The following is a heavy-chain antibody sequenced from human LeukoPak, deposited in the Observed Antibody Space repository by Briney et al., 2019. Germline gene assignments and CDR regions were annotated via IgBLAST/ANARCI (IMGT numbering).Heavy chain of an antibody. D-gene: IGHD4-17*01. CDR3: ATESGYGDYVVWFDP. J-gene: IGHJ5*02. Sequence: GASVKVSCKVSGYTLTELSMHWVRQAPGKGLEWMGGFDPEDGETIYAQKFQGRVTMTEDTSTDTAYMELSSLRSEDTGVYYCATESGYGDYVVWFDPWGQGTLVTVSS. CDR2: FDPEDGET. CDR1: GYTLTELS. V-gene: IGHV1-24*01.